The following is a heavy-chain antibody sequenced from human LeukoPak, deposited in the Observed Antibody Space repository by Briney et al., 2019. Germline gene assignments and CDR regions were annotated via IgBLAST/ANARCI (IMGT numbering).Heavy chain of an antibody. J-gene: IGHJ3*02. D-gene: IGHD4-17*01. Sequence: PGGSLRLSCAASGFTFSSYWRHWLRQAPGKGRVWGSRISNDGGNTIYAHSVKGRFTISRDNAKNTLYLQMNSLRVEDTAVYYCTSGPHRINYYGDLPSDAFDSWGQGTMVTVSS. CDR2: ISNDGGNT. V-gene: IGHV3-74*01. CDR3: TSGPHRINYYGDLPSDAFDS. CDR1: GFTFSSYW.